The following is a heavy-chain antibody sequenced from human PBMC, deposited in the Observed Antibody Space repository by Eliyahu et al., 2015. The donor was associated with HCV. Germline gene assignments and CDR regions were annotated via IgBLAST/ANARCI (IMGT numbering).Heavy chain of an antibody. CDR1: GFTFSSYA. CDR3: ASSPGGYFDY. D-gene: IGHD3-16*01. CDR2: ISYDGSNK. V-gene: IGHV3-30-3*01. J-gene: IGHJ4*02. Sequence: QVQLVEPGGGVVQPGRSLRLSCAASGFTFSSYAMHWVRQAPGKGLEWVAVISYDGSNKYYADSVKGRFTISRDNSKNTLYLQMNSLRAEDTAVYYCASSPGGYFDYWGQGTLVTVSS.